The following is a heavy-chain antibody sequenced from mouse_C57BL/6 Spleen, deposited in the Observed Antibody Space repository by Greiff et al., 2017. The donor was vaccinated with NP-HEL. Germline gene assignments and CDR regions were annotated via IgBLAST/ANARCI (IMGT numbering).Heavy chain of an antibody. CDR3: ARSEDCYYVGYSMDD. CDR1: GYTFTSYW. D-gene: IGHD2-3*01. CDR2: IDPSDSET. J-gene: IGHJ4*01. V-gene: IGHV1-52*01. Sequence: QVQLQQPGAELVRPGSSVKLSCKASGYTFTSYWMHWVKQRPIQGLEWIGNIDPSDSETHYNQKFKDKATLTVDTSSSTAYMQLSSLTSEDSAVYYFARSEDCYYVGYSMDDWGQGTSVTVSS.